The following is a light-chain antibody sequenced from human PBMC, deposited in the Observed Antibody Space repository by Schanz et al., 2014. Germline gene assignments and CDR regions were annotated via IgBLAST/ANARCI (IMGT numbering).Light chain of an antibody. J-gene: IGLJ2*01. V-gene: IGLV7-46*01. Sequence: QAVVTQEPSLTVSPGGTVTLTCGSTTGYVTSGHYPYWFQQKPGQAPRTLIYDTANRHSWTPARFSGSLLGGKAALTLSGVQPEDEAEYYCLLKFGGVQVFGGGTKLTVL. CDR2: DTA. CDR1: TGYVTSGHY. CDR3: LLKFGGVQV.